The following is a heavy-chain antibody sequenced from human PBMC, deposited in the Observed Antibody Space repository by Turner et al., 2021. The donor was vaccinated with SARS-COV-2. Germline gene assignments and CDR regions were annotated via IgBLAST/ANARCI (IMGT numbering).Heavy chain of an antibody. V-gene: IGHV3-30*18. J-gene: IGHJ4*02. D-gene: IGHD3-22*01. CDR2: ISYDGSNK. Sequence: QVLLLEYGGGVVQPRRSMRLTCAASGFTFSTYGMHWVRQAPGKGREVVALISYDGSNKYYADSVKGRFTISRDNSKNTLYLQMNSLRAEDTAVYYCAKTIGSYYDSSGYYQYFDYWGQGTLFTVSS. CDR1: GFTFSTYG. CDR3: AKTIGSYYDSSGYYQYFDY.